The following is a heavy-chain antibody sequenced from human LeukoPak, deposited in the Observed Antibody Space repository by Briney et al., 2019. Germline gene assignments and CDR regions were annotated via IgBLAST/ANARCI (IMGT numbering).Heavy chain of an antibody. Sequence: PSETLSLICTVSGRSISDHYWTWIRLPPGQGLEWIGYIYHSGYTNYNPSLNGRVSISGDTSRNQLSLRLSSVTAADTAVYYCARLWAGDNSGFDSTGYYHYYMDVWGKGTTVTVSS. CDR1: GRSISDHY. J-gene: IGHJ6*03. CDR2: IYHSGYT. V-gene: IGHV4-59*08. CDR3: ARLWAGDNSGFDSTGYYHYYMDV. D-gene: IGHD3-22*01.